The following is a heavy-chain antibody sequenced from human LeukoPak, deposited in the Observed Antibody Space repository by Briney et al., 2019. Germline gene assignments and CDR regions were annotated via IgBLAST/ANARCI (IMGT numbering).Heavy chain of an antibody. V-gene: IGHV3-48*02. CDR1: GLTVSSYS. CDR2: ISSSSSTI. J-gene: IGHJ4*02. Sequence: PGGSLRLSCAASGLTVSSYSMNWVRQAPGTGLEWVSYISSSSSTIYYADSVKGRFTISRDNAKNSLYLQMNSLRDEDTAVYYCARARASGRSGFDYWGQGTLVTVSS. CDR3: ARARASGRSGFDY. D-gene: IGHD2-15*01.